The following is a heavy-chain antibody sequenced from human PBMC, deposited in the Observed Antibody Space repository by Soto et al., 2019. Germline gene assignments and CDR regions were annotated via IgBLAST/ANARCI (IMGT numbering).Heavy chain of an antibody. Sequence: EVQLLESGGGLVQPGGSLRLSCAASGFSFSSYAMVWVRQAPGKGLEWVSVISARGGSLYFEDYVKDRYTISRDDYKNVLPLEMSSLRDEDTATYFSAKGSIEYSDSVDNWGQGSLVVVSP. J-gene: IGHJ4*02. V-gene: IGHV3-23*01. D-gene: IGHD5-12*01. CDR2: ISARGGSL. CDR3: AKGSIEYSDSVDN. CDR1: GFSFSSYA.